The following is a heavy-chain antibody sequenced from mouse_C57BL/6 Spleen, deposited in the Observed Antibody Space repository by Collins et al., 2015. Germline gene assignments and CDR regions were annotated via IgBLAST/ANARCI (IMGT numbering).Heavy chain of an antibody. D-gene: IGHD1-1*01. CDR1: GYTFTNYG. V-gene: IGHV9-1*02. CDR2: INTYTGEP. J-gene: IGHJ4*01. Sequence: QIQLVQSGPELKKPGETVKISCKASGYTFTNYGMNWVKQAPGKGLKWMGWINTYTGEPTYADDFKGRFAFSLETSASTAYLQINNLKNENMATYFCATTVVAPYAMDYWGQGTSVTVSS. CDR3: ATTVVAPYAMDY.